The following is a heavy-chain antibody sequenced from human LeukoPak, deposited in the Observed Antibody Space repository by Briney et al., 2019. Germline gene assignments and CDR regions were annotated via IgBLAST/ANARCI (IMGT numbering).Heavy chain of an antibody. CDR2: IYYSGST. Sequence: SETLSLTCTVSGGSISSSSYYWGWIRQPPGKGLEWIGSIYYSGSTYYNPSLKSRVTISVDTSKNQFSLKLSSVTAADTAVYYCARDEAAMVPGADDAFDIWGQGTMVTVSS. V-gene: IGHV4-39*07. J-gene: IGHJ3*02. D-gene: IGHD5-18*01. CDR1: GGSISSSSYY. CDR3: ARDEAAMVPGADDAFDI.